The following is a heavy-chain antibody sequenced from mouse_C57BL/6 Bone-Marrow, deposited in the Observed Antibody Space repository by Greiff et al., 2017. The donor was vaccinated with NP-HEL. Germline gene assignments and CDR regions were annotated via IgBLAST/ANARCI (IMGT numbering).Heavy chain of an antibody. CDR2: INPNNGGT. J-gene: IGHJ2*01. D-gene: IGHD1-1*01. CDR3: ARWVTTVPHFDY. Sequence: EVQRVESGPELVKPGASVKIPCKASGYTFTDYNMDWVKQSHGKSLEWIGDINPNNGGTIYNQKFKGKATLTVDKSSSTAYMELRSLTSEDTAVYYCARWVTTVPHFDYWGQGTTLTVSS. V-gene: IGHV1-18*01. CDR1: GYTFTDYN.